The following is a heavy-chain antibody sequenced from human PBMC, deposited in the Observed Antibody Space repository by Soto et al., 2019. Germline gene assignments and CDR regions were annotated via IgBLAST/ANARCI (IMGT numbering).Heavy chain of an antibody. CDR1: GFTVSSNY. D-gene: IGHD6-13*01. CDR2: IYSGGST. J-gene: IGHJ6*02. Sequence: GGSLRLSCAASGFTVSSNYMSWVRQAPGKGLEWVSVIYSGGSTYYADSVKGRFTISRDNSKNTLYLQMNSLRAEDTAVYYCARDQVGSWTNYYYYGMDVWGQGTTVTVSS. V-gene: IGHV3-53*01. CDR3: ARDQVGSWTNYYYYGMDV.